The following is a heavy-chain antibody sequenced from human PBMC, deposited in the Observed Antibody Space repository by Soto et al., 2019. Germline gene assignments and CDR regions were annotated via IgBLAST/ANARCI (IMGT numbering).Heavy chain of an antibody. Sequence: SETLSLTCTVSGGSVSSGSYYWSWIRQPPGKGLEWIGQIFYSGSTNYNPSLKSRVTISVDTSKNQFSLELSSVTAADTAVYYCARDFCGGDCSDDYYYSAMDVWGQGTTVTV. V-gene: IGHV4-61*01. D-gene: IGHD2-21*02. CDR2: IFYSGST. CDR3: ARDFCGGDCSDDYYYSAMDV. J-gene: IGHJ6*02. CDR1: GGSVSSGSYY.